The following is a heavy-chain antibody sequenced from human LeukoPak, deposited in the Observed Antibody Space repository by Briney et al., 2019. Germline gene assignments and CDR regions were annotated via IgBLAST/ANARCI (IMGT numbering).Heavy chain of an antibody. V-gene: IGHV3-9*01. CDR2: ISWNSGSI. J-gene: IGHJ4*02. D-gene: IGHD6-13*01. Sequence: GGSLRLSCAASGFTFDDYAMHWVRQAPGKGREWVSGISWNSGSIGYADSVKGRFTISRDNAKNSLYLQMNSLRAEDTALYYCAKAHSSSWYFSGDYWGQGTLVTVSS. CDR1: GFTFDDYA. CDR3: AKAHSSSWYFSGDY.